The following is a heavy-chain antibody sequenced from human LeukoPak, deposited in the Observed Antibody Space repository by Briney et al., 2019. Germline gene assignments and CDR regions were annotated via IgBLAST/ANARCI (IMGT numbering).Heavy chain of an antibody. V-gene: IGHV4-38-2*01. CDR3: ASYYASGVSAYNYYGMDV. CDR1: GHSISTGNY. CDR2: MSHNRGT. Sequence: PSETLSLTCAVSGHSISTGNYWGWIRQPPGKGLEWIGSMSHNRGTYYNPSLKSRVTISMDTSKDQISLRLTSVTAADTAVYYCASYYASGVSAYNYYGMDVWGKGTTVTVSS. J-gene: IGHJ6*04. D-gene: IGHD3-10*01.